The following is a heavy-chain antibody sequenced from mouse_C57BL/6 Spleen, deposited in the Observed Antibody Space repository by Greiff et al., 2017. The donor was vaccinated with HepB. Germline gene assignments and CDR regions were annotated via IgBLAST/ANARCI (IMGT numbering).Heavy chain of an antibody. CDR3: ARGDYDGYYFDV. V-gene: IGHV1-64*01. CDR2: IHPNSGST. CDR1: GYTFTSYW. D-gene: IGHD2-3*01. J-gene: IGHJ1*03. Sequence: QVQLQQPGAELVKPGASVKLSCKASGYTFTSYWMHWVKQRPGQGLEWIGMIHPNSGSTNYNEKFKSKATLTVDKSSSTAYMQLSSLTSEDSAVYYCARGDYDGYYFDVWGTGTTVTVSS.